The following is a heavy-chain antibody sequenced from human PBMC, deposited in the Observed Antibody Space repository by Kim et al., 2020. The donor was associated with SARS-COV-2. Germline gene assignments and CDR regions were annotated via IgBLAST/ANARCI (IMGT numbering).Heavy chain of an antibody. CDR2: ISGSGGST. CDR3: AKGVLLGFGEIAYCDY. CDR1: GFTFRSYA. D-gene: IGHD3-10*01. Sequence: GGSLRLSCAASGFTFRSYAMSWVRQAPGKGLEWVSAISGSGGSTYYADSVKGRFTISRDNSNNTQYLQMNSLRAEDTAVYYCAKGVLLGFGEIAYCDYWGQGTLVTVSS. J-gene: IGHJ4*02. V-gene: IGHV3-23*01.